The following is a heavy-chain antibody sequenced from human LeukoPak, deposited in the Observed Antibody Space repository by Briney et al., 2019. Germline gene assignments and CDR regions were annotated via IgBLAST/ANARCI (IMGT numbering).Heavy chain of an antibody. V-gene: IGHV1-69*04. CDR1: GGTFSSYG. CDR3: AREGYSSGWYAIDY. CDR2: IIPILGIA. Sequence: SVKVSCKASGGTFSSYGISWVRQAPGQGLEWMGRIIPILGIANYAQKFQGRVTITADKSTSTAYMELSSLRSEDTAVYYCAREGYSSGWYAIDYWGQGTLVTVSS. J-gene: IGHJ4*02. D-gene: IGHD6-19*01.